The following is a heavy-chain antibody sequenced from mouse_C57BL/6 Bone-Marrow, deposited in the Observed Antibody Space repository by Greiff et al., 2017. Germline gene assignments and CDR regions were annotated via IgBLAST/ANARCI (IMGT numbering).Heavy chain of an antibody. V-gene: IGHV1-81*01. CDR3: ARYTTVVASDYFDY. CDR1: GYTFTSYG. D-gene: IGHD1-1*01. CDR2: IYPRSGNT. Sequence: QVQLQQSGAELARPGASVKLSCKASGYTFTSYGISWVKQRTGQGLEWIGEIYPRSGNTYYNEKFKGKATLTADNSSSTAYMELRSLTSEDSAVYFCARYTTVVASDYFDYWGQGTTLTVSS. J-gene: IGHJ2*01.